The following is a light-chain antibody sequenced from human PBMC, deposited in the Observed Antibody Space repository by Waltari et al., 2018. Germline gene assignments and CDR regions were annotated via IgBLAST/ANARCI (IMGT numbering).Light chain of an antibody. CDR3: QQYYSTPPT. Sequence: DIVMTKSPDSLAVSLGERDTINSKYSASVLYSSNNKNYLAWYQQKPGQPPKLLIYWASTRESGVPDRFSGSGSGTDFTLTIRSLQAEDVAVYYCQQYYSTPPTFGQGTKLEIK. CDR1: ASVLYSSNNKNY. V-gene: IGKV4-1*01. CDR2: WAS. J-gene: IGKJ2*01.